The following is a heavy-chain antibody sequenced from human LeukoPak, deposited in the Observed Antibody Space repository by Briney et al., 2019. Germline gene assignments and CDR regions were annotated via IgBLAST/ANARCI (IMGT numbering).Heavy chain of an antibody. D-gene: IGHD6-19*01. CDR3: AKDREWLARSGYFDY. CDR1: GFTFSSYG. V-gene: IGHV3-30*02. J-gene: IGHJ4*02. Sequence: PGGSLRLSCAESGFTFSSYGMHWVRQAPGKGMKWVAFIRYDGSNKYYADSVKGRFTISRDNSKNTLYLQMNSLRAEDTAVYYCAKDREWLARSGYFDYWGQGTLVTVSS. CDR2: IRYDGSNK.